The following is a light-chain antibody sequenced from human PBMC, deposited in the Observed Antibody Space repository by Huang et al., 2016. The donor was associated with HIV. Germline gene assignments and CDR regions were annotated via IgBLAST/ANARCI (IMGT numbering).Light chain of an antibody. CDR3: QQYDSFPVT. Sequence: DIQMTQSLSSLSASVGDRVVITCRASQDIATHLVWFQQRPGQPPNSLIYAASTLQTGVPSRCSGSGAGTDFTLTIAQLQPEDFATYFCQQYDSFPVTFGRGTKLDIK. V-gene: IGKV1-16*01. J-gene: IGKJ2*01. CDR1: QDIATH. CDR2: AAS.